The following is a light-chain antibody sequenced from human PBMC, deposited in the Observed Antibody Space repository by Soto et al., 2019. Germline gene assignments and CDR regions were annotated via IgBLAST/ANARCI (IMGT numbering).Light chain of an antibody. CDR2: GAS. Sequence: EIVLTHSPGTLSLSPWERATLSCRASQSVSSSHLAWYQQKPGQAPRLLIYGASSRATGIPDRFSGSGSGTDFTLTISRLEPEDFAVYYCQQYGSSPRTFGQGTKVDIK. V-gene: IGKV3-20*01. CDR1: QSVSSSH. J-gene: IGKJ1*01. CDR3: QQYGSSPRT.